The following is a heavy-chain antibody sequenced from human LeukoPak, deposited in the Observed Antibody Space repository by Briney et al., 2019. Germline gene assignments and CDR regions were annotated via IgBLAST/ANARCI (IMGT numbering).Heavy chain of an antibody. CDR3: AKKQGELLSPPDY. J-gene: IGHJ4*02. Sequence: GGALRLSRAASGFTLSSYAMSWGPPAPGKGGGWVSAISGSGGSTYYADSVKGRFTISRDNSKNTLYLQMNSLRAEDTAVYYCAKKQGELLSPPDYWGQGTLVTVSS. D-gene: IGHD1-26*01. CDR1: GFTLSSYA. V-gene: IGHV3-23*01. CDR2: ISGSGGST.